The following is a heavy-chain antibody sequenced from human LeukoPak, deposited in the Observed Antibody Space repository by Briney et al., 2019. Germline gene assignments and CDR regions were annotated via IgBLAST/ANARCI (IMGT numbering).Heavy chain of an antibody. D-gene: IGHD3/OR15-3a*01. CDR3: VRVGLGIDY. CDR2: ISGRNSYI. J-gene: IGHJ4*02. CDR1: GFTFSSYS. Sequence: GGSLRLSCAASGFTFSSYSMNWVRQAPGKGLEWVSSISGRNSYIYYADSVKGRFTISRDNAENSLYLQMNSLRAEDTAVYYCVRVGLGIDYWGQGTLVTVSS. V-gene: IGHV3-21*01.